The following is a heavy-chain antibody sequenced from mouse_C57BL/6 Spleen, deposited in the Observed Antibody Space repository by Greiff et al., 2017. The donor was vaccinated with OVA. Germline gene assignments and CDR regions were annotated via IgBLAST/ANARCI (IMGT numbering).Heavy chain of an antibody. Sequence: QVQLQQPGTELVKPGASVKLSCKASGYTFTSYWMHWVKQRPGQGLEWIGNINPSNGGTHYNEKFKSKATLTVDKSSSTAYMQLSSLTSEDSAVYYCARTGYGSYYAMDYWGQGTSVTVSS. D-gene: IGHD1-1*01. CDR1: GYTFTSYW. CDR2: INPSNGGT. V-gene: IGHV1-53*01. J-gene: IGHJ4*01. CDR3: ARTGYGSYYAMDY.